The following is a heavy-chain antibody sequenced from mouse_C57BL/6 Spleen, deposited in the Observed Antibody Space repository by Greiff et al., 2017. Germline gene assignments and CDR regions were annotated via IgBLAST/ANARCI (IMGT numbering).Heavy chain of an antibody. J-gene: IGHJ1*03. D-gene: IGHD1-1*01. CDR3: TPKDYGSSYWYFDV. CDR1: GYTFTSYW. V-gene: IGHV1-5*01. Sequence: VQLKESGTVLARPGASVKMSCKTSGYTFTSYWMHWVKQRPGQGLEWMGAIYPGNSDTSYNQKFKGKAKLTAVTSASTAYMELSSLTNEDSAVYYCTPKDYGSSYWYFDVWGTGTTVTVSS. CDR2: IYPGNSDT.